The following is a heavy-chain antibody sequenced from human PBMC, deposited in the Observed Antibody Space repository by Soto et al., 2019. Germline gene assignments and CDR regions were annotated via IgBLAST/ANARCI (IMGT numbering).Heavy chain of an antibody. CDR3: ARDWVDYFGSSGPPFRWLDL. V-gene: IGHV1-46*01. J-gene: IGHJ5*02. CDR2: INPNGGST. D-gene: IGHD3-22*01. Sequence: GASVKVSCKASGYTFTSYYIHWVRQAPGQGLEWMGMINPNGGSTTSEQRFQGRLTMTGDMSTSTVYMELNGLRSEDTAVYYCARDWVDYFGSSGPPFRWLDLWGQGTLVTVS. CDR1: GYTFTSYY.